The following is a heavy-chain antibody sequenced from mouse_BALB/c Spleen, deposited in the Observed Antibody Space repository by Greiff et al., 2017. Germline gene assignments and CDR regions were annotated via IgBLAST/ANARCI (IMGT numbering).Heavy chain of an antibody. V-gene: IGHV1-77*01. D-gene: IGHD1-1*01. J-gene: IGHJ2*01. Sequence: VQLVESGPELVKPGASVKMSCKASGYTFTDYVISWVKQRTGQGLEWIGEISPGSGSTYYNEKFKGKATLTADKSSNTAYMELSSLTSEDSAVYFYYCYSSGYYFDYWGQGTTLTVSS. CDR1: GYTFTDYV. CDR3: YCYSSGYYFDY. CDR2: ISPGSGST.